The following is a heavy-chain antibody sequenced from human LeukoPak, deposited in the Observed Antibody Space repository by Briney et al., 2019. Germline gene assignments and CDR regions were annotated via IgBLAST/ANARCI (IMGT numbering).Heavy chain of an antibody. V-gene: IGHV3-21*01. J-gene: IGHJ6*04. Sequence: PGGSLRLSCAASGFTISNYGMNWVRQAPGKGLEWVSSISSSSYIYYADSVKGRFTISRDNAKNSLYLQMDSLRAEDTAVYYCASDGIVASGMDVWGKGTTVTVSS. CDR1: GFTISNYG. CDR2: ISSSSYI. D-gene: IGHD3-22*01. CDR3: ASDGIVASGMDV.